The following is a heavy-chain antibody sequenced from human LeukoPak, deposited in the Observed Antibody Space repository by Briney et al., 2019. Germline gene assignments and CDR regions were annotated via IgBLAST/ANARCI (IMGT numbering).Heavy chain of an antibody. J-gene: IGHJ3*02. CDR1: GFTFSSYW. V-gene: IGHV3-74*01. CDR3: ARRNRQGAFDI. Sequence: PGGSLRLSCAASGFTFSSYWMHWVRQAPGKGLVWVSRINSDGSRTSYADSVKGRFTISRDNAKNTLYLQMNSLRDEDTAVYYCARRNRQGAFDIWGQGTMVTVSS. CDR2: INSDGSRT.